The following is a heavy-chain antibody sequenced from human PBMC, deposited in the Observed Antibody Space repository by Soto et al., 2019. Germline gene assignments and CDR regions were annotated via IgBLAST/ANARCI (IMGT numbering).Heavy chain of an antibody. J-gene: IGHJ6*02. Sequence: SVKVSCKASGGTFSSYAISWVRQAPGQGLEWMGGIIPIFGTANYAQKFQGRVTITADESTSTAYMELSSLRSEDTAVYYCARARPGSGSYFFSCSDYYYYGMDFWGQGTTVTAP. CDR1: GGTFSSYA. D-gene: IGHD3-10*01. CDR3: ARARPGSGSYFFSCSDYYYYGMDF. CDR2: IIPIFGTA. V-gene: IGHV1-69*13.